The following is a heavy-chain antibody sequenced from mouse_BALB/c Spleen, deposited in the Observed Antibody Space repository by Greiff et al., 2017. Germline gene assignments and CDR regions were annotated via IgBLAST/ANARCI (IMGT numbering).Heavy chain of an antibody. J-gene: IGHJ3*01. CDR2: ILPGSGST. CDR1: GYTFSSYW. Sequence: VQLQQSGAELMKPGASVKISCKATGYTFSSYWIEWVKQRPGHGLEWIGEILPGSGSTNYNEKFKGKATFTADTSSNTAYMQLSSLTSEDSAVYYCASDRAWFAYWGQGTLVTVAA. V-gene: IGHV1-9*01. CDR3: ASDRAWFAY.